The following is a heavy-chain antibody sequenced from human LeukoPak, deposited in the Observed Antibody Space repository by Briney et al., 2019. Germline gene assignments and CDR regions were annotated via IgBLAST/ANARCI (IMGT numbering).Heavy chain of an antibody. D-gene: IGHD6-6*01. CDR3: ARAPASIAAVDY. CDR1: GGSISSGGYY. CDR2: IYYSGST. V-gene: IGHV4-61*08. J-gene: IGHJ4*02. Sequence: PSQTLSLTCTVSGGSISSGGYYWSWIRQPPGKGLEWIGYIYYSGSTNYNPSLKSRVTISVDTSKNQFSLKLSSVTAADTAVYYCARAPASIAAVDYWGQGTLVTVSS.